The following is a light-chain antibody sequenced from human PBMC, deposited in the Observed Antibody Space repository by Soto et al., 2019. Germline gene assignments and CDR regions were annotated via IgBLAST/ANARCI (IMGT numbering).Light chain of an antibody. CDR1: NIGSKS. J-gene: IGLJ2*01. CDR3: MGGDSSSDLVL. CDR2: YDS. V-gene: IGLV3-21*04. Sequence: SYELTQPPSVSVAPGKTARITCGGNNIGSKSVHWYQQKPGQAPVLVIYYDSDRPSGIPERFSGSNSGNTATLTISGVEAGDEADYYCMGGDSSSDLVLFGGGTKPPVL.